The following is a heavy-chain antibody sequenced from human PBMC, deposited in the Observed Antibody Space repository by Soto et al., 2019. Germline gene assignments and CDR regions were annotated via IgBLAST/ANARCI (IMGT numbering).Heavy chain of an antibody. J-gene: IGHJ4*02. CDR3: ASGAVAGFDY. CDR1: GGSISSGGYF. D-gene: IGHD6-19*01. Sequence: QVHLQESGPGLVKPSQTLSLTCTVSGGSISSGGYFWSWIRQHPGKGLEWLGYIYHSGSTYYNPSLKCRASISVDTSKNHFSLKLTSVTAADTAVYYCASGAVAGFDYWGQGILVTVSS. V-gene: IGHV4-31*03. CDR2: IYHSGST.